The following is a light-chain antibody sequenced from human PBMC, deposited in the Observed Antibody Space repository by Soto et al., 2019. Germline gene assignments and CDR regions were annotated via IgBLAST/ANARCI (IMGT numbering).Light chain of an antibody. V-gene: IGLV2-14*01. J-gene: IGLJ2*01. CDR2: EVT. CDR3: SSYTSISTLV. Sequence: ALTQPVSVSGSPGQSITISCTGTSSDVGGYNYVSWYQQHPGKAPKLMIYEVTKRPSGVSNRFSGSKSGNTASLTISGLQAEDESDYYCSSYTSISTLVFGGGTKVTVL. CDR1: SSDVGGYNY.